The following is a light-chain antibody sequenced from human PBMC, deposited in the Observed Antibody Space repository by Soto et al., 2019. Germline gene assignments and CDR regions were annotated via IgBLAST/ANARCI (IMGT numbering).Light chain of an antibody. CDR3: QQRSNWPIT. J-gene: IGKJ5*01. CDR2: DAS. V-gene: IGKV3-11*01. CDR1: QSVSSY. Sequence: EMVVTQSPATLSLSPVERATLSCMASQSVSSYLAWYQQKPGQAPRLLIYDASNRATGIPARFSGSGSGTDFTLTISSLEPEDFAVYYCQQRSNWPITFGQGTRLEIK.